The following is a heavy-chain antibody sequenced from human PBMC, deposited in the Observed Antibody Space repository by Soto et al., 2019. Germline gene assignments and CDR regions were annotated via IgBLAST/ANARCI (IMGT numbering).Heavy chain of an antibody. CDR2: ISAAGDP. CDR3: ARTERVFYGLDV. Sequence: EVQLVESGGGLVQPGGSLRLSCEASGFTFRNYDMHWVRQGTGKGLEWVSGISAAGDPDYADSVEGRFTISRENAQISFFLQMNSLRVGDTAVYYCARTERVFYGLDVWGQGTTVIVSS. CDR1: GFTFRNYD. V-gene: IGHV3-13*05. J-gene: IGHJ6*02.